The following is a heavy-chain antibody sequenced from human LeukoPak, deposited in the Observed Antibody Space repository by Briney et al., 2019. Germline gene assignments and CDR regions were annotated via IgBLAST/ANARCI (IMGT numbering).Heavy chain of an antibody. CDR2: IIPIFGTA. V-gene: IGHV1-69*06. CDR1: GGTFSSYA. D-gene: IGHD2-15*01. J-gene: IGHJ3*02. Sequence: SVKVSCKASGGTFSSYAISWVRQAPGQGLEWMGGIIPIFGTANYAQKFQGRVTITADKSTSTAYMELSSLRSEDTAVYYCARRRIVVVVAATDDAFDIWGQGTMVTVSS. CDR3: ARRRIVVVVAATDDAFDI.